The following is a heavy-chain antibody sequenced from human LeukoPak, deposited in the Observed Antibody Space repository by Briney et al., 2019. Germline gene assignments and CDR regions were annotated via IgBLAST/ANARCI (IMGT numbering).Heavy chain of an antibody. V-gene: IGHV4-4*07. Sequence: PSETLSLTCTVSGGSISSYYWSWIRQPAGKGLEWIGRIYTSGSTNYDPSLKSRVTMSVDTSKNQFSLKLSSVTAADTAVYYCARDRGTWNDDGFDYWGQGTLVTVSS. D-gene: IGHD1-1*01. CDR2: IYTSGST. CDR3: ARDRGTWNDDGFDY. J-gene: IGHJ4*02. CDR1: GGSISSYY.